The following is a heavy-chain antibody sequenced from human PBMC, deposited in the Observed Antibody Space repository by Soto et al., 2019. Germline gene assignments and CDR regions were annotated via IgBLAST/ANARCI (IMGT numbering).Heavy chain of an antibody. CDR2: IIPIFGTA. CDR3: ARVYSPGGAFDI. V-gene: IGHV1-69*13. Sequence: ASVKISWKASGGTFSSYAISWVRQAPGQGLEWMGGIIPIFGTANYAQKFQGRVTITAXXXXSXXXMXLSXLRXEDTAVYYCARVYSPGGAFDIWAKGQWSP. D-gene: IGHD2-21*01. J-gene: IGHJ3*02. CDR1: GGTFSSYA.